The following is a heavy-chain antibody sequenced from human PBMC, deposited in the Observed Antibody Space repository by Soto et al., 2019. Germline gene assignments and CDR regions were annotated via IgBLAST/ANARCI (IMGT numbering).Heavy chain of an antibody. CDR1: GGTFSSYA. V-gene: IGHV1-69*13. CDR2: IIPIFGTA. CDR3: ARVRSDYYYGMDV. Sequence: AASVKVSCKASGGTFSSYAISLVRQAPGQGLEWMGGIIPIFGTANYAQKFQGRVTITADESTSTAYMELSSLRSEDTAVYYCARVRSDYYYGMDVWGQGTTVTVSS. J-gene: IGHJ6*02. D-gene: IGHD2-15*01.